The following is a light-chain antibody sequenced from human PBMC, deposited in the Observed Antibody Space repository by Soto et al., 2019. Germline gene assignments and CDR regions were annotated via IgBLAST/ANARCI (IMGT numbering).Light chain of an antibody. Sequence: DIQMTQSPSTLSASVGDRVTITCRASQSVNAWLAWYQQKPGKAPKLLIYKASTLESGVPSRFNGGGSWTEFTLTISSMQPDDFATYYCQQYYSYLVTFGGGTQVEIK. CDR1: QSVNAW. J-gene: IGKJ4*01. CDR3: QQYYSYLVT. V-gene: IGKV1-5*03. CDR2: KAS.